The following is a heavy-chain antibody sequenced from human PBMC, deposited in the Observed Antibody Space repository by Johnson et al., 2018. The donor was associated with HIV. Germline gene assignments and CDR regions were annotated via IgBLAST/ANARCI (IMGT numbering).Heavy chain of an antibody. Sequence: VQLVESGGGLVQPGGSLRLSCATSGFTVSNNYMSWVRQAPGTGLEWVSLIDSGGNTYSADSVKGRFTISRDNSKNTLYLQMNSLRAEDTAVYYCARERPAYSSSSSHAFDIWGQGTMVTVSS. CDR3: ARERPAYSSSSSHAFDI. V-gene: IGHV3-66*02. J-gene: IGHJ3*02. D-gene: IGHD6-6*01. CDR1: GFTVSNNY. CDR2: IDSGGNT.